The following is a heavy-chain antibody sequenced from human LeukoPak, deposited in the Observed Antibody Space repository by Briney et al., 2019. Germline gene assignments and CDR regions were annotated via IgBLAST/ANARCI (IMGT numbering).Heavy chain of an antibody. CDR1: GYTFTNYY. CDR2: INPGGRST. Sequence: GASVKVSCKASGYTFTNYYIHWVRQAPGQGLEWTGIINPGGRSTSYAQKFQGRVTMTRDTSTSTVYMELSSLRSEDTAVYYCARDNSVGDIAWWFDPWGQGTLVTVSS. D-gene: IGHD3-10*01. CDR3: ARDNSVGDIAWWFDP. V-gene: IGHV1-46*01. J-gene: IGHJ5*02.